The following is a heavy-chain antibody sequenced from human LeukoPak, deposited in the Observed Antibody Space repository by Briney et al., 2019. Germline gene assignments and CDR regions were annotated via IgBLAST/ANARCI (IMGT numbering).Heavy chain of an antibody. CDR2: IYYTGST. J-gene: IGHJ3*02. V-gene: IGHV4-59*01. CDR1: GGSITDDY. CDR3: ARDDTKGYTGTYDTFDI. D-gene: IGHD1-26*01. Sequence: TETLSLTCTVSGGSITDDYWNWIRQPPGKGLEWIGYIYYTGSTNYNPSLKSRATISLDTSENHFSLNLSSVTAADTAVYYCARDDTKGYTGTYDTFDIWGQGTMVTVSS.